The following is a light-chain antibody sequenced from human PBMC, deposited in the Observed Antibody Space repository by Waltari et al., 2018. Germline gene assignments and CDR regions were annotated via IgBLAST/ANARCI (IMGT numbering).Light chain of an antibody. Sequence: SYLLTQPPSVSVDPGQTARVTCGGKNIGTKIVHWYQQKPGQAPVPVVSVDRDRPSGIPERFSGSTSGNTATLTISRVEVEDEADYYCQVWDSITVVFGGGTKLIVL. CDR1: NIGTKI. CDR2: VDR. V-gene: IGLV3-21*02. CDR3: QVWDSITVV. J-gene: IGLJ2*01.